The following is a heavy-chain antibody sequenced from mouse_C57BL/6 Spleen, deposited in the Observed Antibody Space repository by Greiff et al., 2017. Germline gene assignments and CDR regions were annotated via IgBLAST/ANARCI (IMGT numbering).Heavy chain of an antibody. Sequence: QVQLQQSGAELARPGASVKMSCKASGYTFTSYTMHWVKQRPGQGLEWIGYINPSSGYTKYNQKFKDKATLTADKSSSTAYMQLSSLTSEDSAVYACASGITTVAFDCWGQGTTVTVST. CDR1: GYTFTSYT. V-gene: IGHV1-4*01. CDR3: ASGITTVAFDC. J-gene: IGHJ2*01. CDR2: INPSSGYT. D-gene: IGHD1-1*01.